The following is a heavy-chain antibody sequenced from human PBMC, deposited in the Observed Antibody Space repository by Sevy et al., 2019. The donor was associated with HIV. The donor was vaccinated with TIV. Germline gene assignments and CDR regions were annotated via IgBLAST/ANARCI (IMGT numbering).Heavy chain of an antibody. CDR3: AKAGGINSFYYYYGMDV. Sequence: GGSLRLSCAVSGVTFSDYAMSWVRQAPGKGLEWVSFISGFGDKTYYADSVRGRFTISRDNSKNTLHLQMNSLRAEDTAVYYCAKAGGINSFYYYYGMDVWGQGTTVTVSS. CDR1: GVTFSDYA. D-gene: IGHD1-1*01. J-gene: IGHJ6*02. V-gene: IGHV3-23*01. CDR2: ISGFGDKT.